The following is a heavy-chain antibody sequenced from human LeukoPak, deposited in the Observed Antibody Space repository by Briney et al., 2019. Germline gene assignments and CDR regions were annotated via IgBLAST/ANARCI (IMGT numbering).Heavy chain of an antibody. Sequence: GGSLRLSCAASGFTFSSYAMSWVRQAPGKGLEWVSAISGSGGSTYYADSVKGRFTISRDNSKNTLYLQMNSLRAEDTAVYYCGKITVGVFSLFDYWGQGTLVTVSS. CDR1: GFTFSSYA. CDR2: ISGSGGST. V-gene: IGHV3-23*01. J-gene: IGHJ4*02. CDR3: GKITVGVFSLFDY. D-gene: IGHD3-16*01.